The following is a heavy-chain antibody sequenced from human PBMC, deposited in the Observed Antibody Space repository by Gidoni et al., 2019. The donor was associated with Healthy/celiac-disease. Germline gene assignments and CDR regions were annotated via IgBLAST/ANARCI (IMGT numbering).Heavy chain of an antibody. Sequence: EVQLVESGGGLVQPGGSLQLSFSASGFTFSGSAMHWVRQASGKGLEWVGRIRSKANSYATAYAASVKGRFTISRDDSKNTAYLQMNSLKTEDTAVYYCTRLGPVGATTQFSDYWGQGTLVTVSS. CDR2: IRSKANSYAT. CDR1: GFTFSGSA. D-gene: IGHD1-26*01. CDR3: TRLGPVGATTQFSDY. V-gene: IGHV3-73*02. J-gene: IGHJ4*02.